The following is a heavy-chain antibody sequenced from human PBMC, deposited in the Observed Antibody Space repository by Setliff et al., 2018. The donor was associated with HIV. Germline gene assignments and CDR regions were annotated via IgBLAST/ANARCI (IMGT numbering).Heavy chain of an antibody. Sequence: ETLSLTCTVSVGSVSEYYWSWIRQPAGEGLEWIGRFSAPGNSNYNPSLKSRVTMSVDTSKNQFSLKLSSVTAAGTAVYYCARDLYYYNSGNYMDVWGKGATVTVSS. D-gene: IGHD3-10*01. CDR3: ARDLYYYNSGNYMDV. J-gene: IGHJ6*03. CDR2: FSAPGNS. CDR1: VGSVSEYY. V-gene: IGHV4-4*07.